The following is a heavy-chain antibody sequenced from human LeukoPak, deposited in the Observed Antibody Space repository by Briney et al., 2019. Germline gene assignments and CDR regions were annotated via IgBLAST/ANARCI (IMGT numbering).Heavy chain of an antibody. J-gene: IGHJ4*02. CDR2: IYPGDSDT. CDR1: GYSFTSYW. CDR3: ARGRNGDYAHFDY. V-gene: IGHV5-51*01. Sequence: PGESLKISCKGSGYSFTSYWIGWVRPMPGKGLGWMGIIYPGDSDTRYSPSFQGQVTISADKSISTAYLQWSSLKASDTAMYYCARGRNGDYAHFDYWGQGTLVTVSS. D-gene: IGHD4-17*01.